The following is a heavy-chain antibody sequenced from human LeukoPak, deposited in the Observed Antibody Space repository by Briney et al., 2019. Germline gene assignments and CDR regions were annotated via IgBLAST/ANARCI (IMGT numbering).Heavy chain of an antibody. V-gene: IGHV3-9*01. CDR3: AKDMTTVTTYYFDY. D-gene: IGHD4-17*01. CDR1: GFTFDEYA. Sequence: GGSLRLSCAASGFTFDEYAMHWVRQAPGKGPEWVSDISWNSGSIGYADSVKGRFTISRDNAKNSLYLQMNSLRAEDTALYYCAKDMTTVTTYYFDYWGHGTPVTVSS. CDR2: ISWNSGSI. J-gene: IGHJ4*01.